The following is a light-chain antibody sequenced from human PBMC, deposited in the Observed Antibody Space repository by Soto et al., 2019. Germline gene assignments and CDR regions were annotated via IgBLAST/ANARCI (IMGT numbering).Light chain of an antibody. CDR1: QGIRDA. CDR3: LQHSDYPFT. J-gene: IGKJ5*01. V-gene: IGKV1-17*01. Sequence: DIQMTQSPSSLSASVGDRVTITCRASQGIRDALGWYQQKPGKVPKRLIYSASSLQNGVPSRFSGSGSETVFTLTISSLQPEDFATYFCLQHSDYPFTFGQGPRMEIK. CDR2: SAS.